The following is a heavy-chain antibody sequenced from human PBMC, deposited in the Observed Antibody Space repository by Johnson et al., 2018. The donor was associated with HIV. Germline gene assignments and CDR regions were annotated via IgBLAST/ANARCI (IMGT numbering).Heavy chain of an antibody. CDR2: ISYDGSNK. V-gene: IGHV3-30*19. J-gene: IGHJ3*02. D-gene: IGHD2-2*01. CDR3: ARGGSSTSLDAFDI. CDR1: GFTFSSYG. Sequence: QVQLVESGGGVVQPGRSLRLSCAASGFTFSSYGMHWVRQAPGKGLEWVAVISYDGSNKYYADSVKGRFTISRDNSKNTLYLQMNSLRAEDTAVYYCARGGSSTSLDAFDIWCQGTMVTVSS.